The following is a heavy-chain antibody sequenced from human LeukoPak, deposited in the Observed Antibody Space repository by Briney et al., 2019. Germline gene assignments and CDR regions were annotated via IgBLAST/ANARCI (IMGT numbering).Heavy chain of an antibody. CDR1: KFTFSSYV. CDR2: ISTSSSYI. D-gene: IGHD3-10*01. J-gene: IGHJ4*02. Sequence: GGSLRLSCGASKFTFSSYVMNWVRQAPGKGLEWVSFISTSSSYIYYADSVKGRFTISRDNAKNSLYLQMNSLRAEDTAMYYCARDREGFGESYFDYWGQGTLVTVSS. CDR3: ARDREGFGESYFDY. V-gene: IGHV3-21*01.